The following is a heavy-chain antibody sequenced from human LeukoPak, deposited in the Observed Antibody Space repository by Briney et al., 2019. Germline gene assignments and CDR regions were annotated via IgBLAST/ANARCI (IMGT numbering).Heavy chain of an antibody. CDR1: GLTFSTHS. CDR3: ARARPWDSSRSYYFGMDV. Sequence: GGSLRLSCTVSGLTFSTHSMNWVRQAPGTGLEWVSSIPGSGGATYYADSVRGRFSISRDSSKNTVYLQMNSLRDEDTAVYYCARARPWDSSRSYYFGMDVWGHGTTVTVSS. CDR2: IPGSGGAT. V-gene: IGHV3-23*01. J-gene: IGHJ6*02. D-gene: IGHD3-22*01.